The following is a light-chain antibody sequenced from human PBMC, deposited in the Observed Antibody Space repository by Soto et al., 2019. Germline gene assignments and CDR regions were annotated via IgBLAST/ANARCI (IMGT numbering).Light chain of an antibody. Sequence: QSALTQPASVSGSPGQSITISCTGTSSDYNYVSWYQQHPGKAPKLMIFEVSNRPSGVSNRFSGSKSGNTASLTISGLQAEDEADYYCSSYTSSSTYVFGTGTKLTVL. CDR1: SSDYNY. V-gene: IGLV2-14*01. CDR3: SSYTSSSTYV. J-gene: IGLJ1*01. CDR2: EVS.